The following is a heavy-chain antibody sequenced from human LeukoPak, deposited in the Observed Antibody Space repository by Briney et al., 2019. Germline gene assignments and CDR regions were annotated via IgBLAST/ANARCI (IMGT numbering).Heavy chain of an antibody. J-gene: IGHJ3*02. D-gene: IGHD3-3*01. V-gene: IGHV4-34*01. CDR3: ASILRFI. CDR1: LGSFCGRY. Sequence: SETLSLTCAVNLGSFCGRYWSWIRQPPGKGLEWIGEINHSGNTNYNPSLKSRVTISVDTSKNRFSLKLSSVTAADTAVYYCASILRFIWGPGTMVTVSS. CDR2: INHSGNT.